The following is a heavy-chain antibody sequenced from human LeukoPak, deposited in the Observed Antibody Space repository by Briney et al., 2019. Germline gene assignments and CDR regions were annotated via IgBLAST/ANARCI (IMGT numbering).Heavy chain of an antibody. D-gene: IGHD2-21*02. J-gene: IGHJ4*02. V-gene: IGHV3-23*01. CDR2: ISGSGGGT. CDR3: VKARMPHCGTDCLES. Sequence: GESLRLSCAASGFTFSNYGMSWVRQAPGKGLEWVPVISGSGGGTYYADSVKGRFTISRDNSKNTVYLQMNSLRAEDTAVYYCVKARMPHCGTDCLESWGQGTLVTVSS. CDR1: GFTFSNYG.